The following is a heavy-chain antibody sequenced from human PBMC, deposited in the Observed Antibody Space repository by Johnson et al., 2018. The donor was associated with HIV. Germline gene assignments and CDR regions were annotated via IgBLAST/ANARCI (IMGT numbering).Heavy chain of an antibody. CDR3: AREAQTHAFDI. CDR2: ISYDGSTI. V-gene: IGHV3-30*04. CDR1: GFTFSSYA. Sequence: QEQLVESGGGVVQPGRSLRLSCAASGFTFSSYAMHWVRQAPGKGLEWVAVISYDGSTIYYADSVKGRFTISRDNAKNSLYLQMNSLRAEDTAVYYCAREAQTHAFDIWGQGTMVTVSS. J-gene: IGHJ3*02. D-gene: IGHD4-23*01.